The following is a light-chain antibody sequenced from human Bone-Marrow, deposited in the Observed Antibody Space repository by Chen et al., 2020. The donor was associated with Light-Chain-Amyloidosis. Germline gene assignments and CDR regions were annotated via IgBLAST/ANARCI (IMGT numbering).Light chain of an antibody. J-gene: IGKJ3*01. CDR1: QSLLYSNGYNY. Sequence: DIVLTQSPLSLPVTPGEPASISCRSSQSLLYSNGYNYLDWYLQKPGQSPQLLIYLGSNRASGVPDRFSGSGTGTDFTLEISRVEAEDVGVYYCMQALQTPRTFGPGTKVDIK. CDR2: LGS. CDR3: MQALQTPRT. V-gene: IGKV2-28*01.